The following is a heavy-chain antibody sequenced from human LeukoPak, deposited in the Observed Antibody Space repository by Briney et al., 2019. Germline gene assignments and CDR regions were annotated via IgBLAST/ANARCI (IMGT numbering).Heavy chain of an antibody. V-gene: IGHV5-51*01. D-gene: IGHD3-10*01. CDR3: ARQTRDGSGSRGYSFDF. CDR2: IHPGDSDT. CDR1: GYNFTHNW. J-gene: IGHJ4*02. Sequence: GESLKISCKGSGYNFTHNWIGWVRQMPGKGLEWMGIIHPGDSDTRYSPSFEGQVTISVDKSISTAYLQWSSLKASDTAMYYCARQTRDGSGSRGYSFDFWGQGTLVTVSS.